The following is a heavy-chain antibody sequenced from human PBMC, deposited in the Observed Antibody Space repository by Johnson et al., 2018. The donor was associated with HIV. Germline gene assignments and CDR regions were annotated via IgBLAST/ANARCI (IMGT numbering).Heavy chain of an antibody. CDR2: INWNGGDT. Sequence: VQLVESGGGVVQPGRSLRLSCAASGFTFDDYGMSWVRQAPGKGLEWVSGINWNGGDTGYADSVTGRFPISRDNAKNSLDLQMNSLRAEDTALYYCARDRALGWELLGAFDIWGQGTMVTVSS. J-gene: IGHJ3*02. D-gene: IGHD1-26*01. V-gene: IGHV3-20*04. CDR3: ARDRALGWELLGAFDI. CDR1: GFTFDDYG.